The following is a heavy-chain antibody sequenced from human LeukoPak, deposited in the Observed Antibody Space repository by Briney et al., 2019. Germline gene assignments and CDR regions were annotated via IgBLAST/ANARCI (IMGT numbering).Heavy chain of an antibody. V-gene: IGHV3-11*01. J-gene: IGHJ4*02. CDR1: GFTFSDYY. CDR3: AKDFSQAGTGNY. Sequence: KSGGSLRFSCAASGFTFSDYYMSWIRQAPGKGLEWVSYISSSGSTIYYADSVKGRFTISRDNAKNSLYLQMNSLRAEDTAVYYCAKDFSQAGTGNYWGQGTLVTVSS. CDR2: ISSSGSTI. D-gene: IGHD1-1*01.